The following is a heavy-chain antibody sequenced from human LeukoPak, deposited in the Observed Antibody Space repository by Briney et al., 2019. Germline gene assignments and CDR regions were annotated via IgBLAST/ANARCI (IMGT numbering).Heavy chain of an antibody. CDR1: GFPFSGSA. V-gene: IGHV3-73*01. CDR3: TRLTMVRGVIIDY. D-gene: IGHD3-10*01. CDR2: IRSKANSYAT. Sequence: GGSLRLSCAASGFPFSGSAMHWVRQASGKGLEWVGRIRSKANSYATAYAASVKGRFTISRDDSKNTAYLQMNSLKTEDTAVYYCTRLTMVRGVIIDYWGQGTLVTVSS. J-gene: IGHJ4*02.